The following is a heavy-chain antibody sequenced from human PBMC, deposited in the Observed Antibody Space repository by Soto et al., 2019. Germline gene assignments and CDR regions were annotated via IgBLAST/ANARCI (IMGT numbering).Heavy chain of an antibody. CDR3: ARDTVLTGMFGL. J-gene: IGHJ4*02. V-gene: IGHV4-59*01. D-gene: IGHD3-16*01. CDR2: VYYTGTT. Sequence: QVLLQESGPGQVKPSETLSLTCTVSGGSIGSYHWSWVRQPPGKGLEWIASVYYTGTTNYNPSLGSRVTISIDAPENQISLKLTSVTAADTAFYYCARDTVLTGMFGLWGQGTLVTVSS. CDR1: GGSIGSYH.